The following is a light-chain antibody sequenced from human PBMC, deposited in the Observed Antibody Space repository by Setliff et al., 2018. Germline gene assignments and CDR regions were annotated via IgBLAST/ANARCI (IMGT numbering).Light chain of an antibody. CDR1: SSDIGDSNY. V-gene: IGLV2-14*01. J-gene: IGLJ1*01. CDR3: SSYTTSSTWV. CDR2: DVS. Sequence: QPALAQPASVSGSPGQSITISCTGASSDIGDSNYVSWYQQHPGKAPKLIIYDVSDRPSGVSHRFSGSKSGNTASLTISGLLAEDEADYYCSSYTTSSTWVFGTGTKGTVL.